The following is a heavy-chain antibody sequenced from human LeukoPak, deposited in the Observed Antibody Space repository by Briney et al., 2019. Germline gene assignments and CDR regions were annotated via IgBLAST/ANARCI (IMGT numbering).Heavy chain of an antibody. CDR3: ARGSYYDFWSGYYTSDY. Sequence: ASVKVSCKASGYTFTSYGISWVRQAPGQGLEWMGWISAYNGNTNYAQKLQGRVTMTTDTSTSTAYMELRSLRSDDTAVYYCARGSYYDFWSGYYTSDYWGQGTLVTVSP. V-gene: IGHV1-18*01. CDR2: ISAYNGNT. D-gene: IGHD3-3*01. J-gene: IGHJ4*02. CDR1: GYTFTSYG.